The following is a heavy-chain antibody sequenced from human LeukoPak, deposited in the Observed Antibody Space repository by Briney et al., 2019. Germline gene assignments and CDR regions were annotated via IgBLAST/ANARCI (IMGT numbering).Heavy chain of an antibody. J-gene: IGHJ4*02. Sequence: PGGSLRLSCAASGFTFSGYWMGWVRQAPGKGLEWVANIKQDGSEKYYADSVKGRFTISRDNSKNTLYLQMNSLRAEDTAVYYCAKGGSRALYSGSYYGSFDYWGQGTLVTVSS. V-gene: IGHV3-7*01. CDR2: IKQDGSEK. CDR3: AKGGSRALYSGSYYGSFDY. D-gene: IGHD1-26*01. CDR1: GFTFSGYW.